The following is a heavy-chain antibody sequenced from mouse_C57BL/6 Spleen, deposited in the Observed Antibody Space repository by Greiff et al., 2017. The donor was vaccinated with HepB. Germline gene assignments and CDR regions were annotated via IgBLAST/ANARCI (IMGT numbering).Heavy chain of an antibody. CDR2: ISSGSSTI. V-gene: IGHV5-17*01. CDR3: ARPDDYDPPYWYFDV. CDR1: GFTFSDYG. D-gene: IGHD2-4*01. Sequence: EVMLVESGGGLVKPGGSLKLSCAASGFTFSDYGMHWVRQAPEKGLEWVAYISSGSSTIYYADTVKGRFTISRDNATNTLFLQMTSLRSEDTAMYYCARPDDYDPPYWYFDVWGTGTTVTVSS. J-gene: IGHJ1*03.